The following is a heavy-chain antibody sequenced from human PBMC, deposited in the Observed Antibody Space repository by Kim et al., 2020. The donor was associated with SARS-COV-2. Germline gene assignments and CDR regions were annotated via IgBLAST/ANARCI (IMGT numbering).Heavy chain of an antibody. CDR2: IYYSGST. V-gene: IGHV4-39*01. CDR1: GGSISSSSYY. CDR3: AMGDTSGYSDY. D-gene: IGHD3-22*01. Sequence: SETLSLTCTVSGGSISSSSYYWGWIRQPPGKGLEWIGIIYYSGSTYYNPSLKSRVTISVDTSKNQFSLKLTSVTAADTAVYHCAMGDTSGYSDYWGQGTLVTVSS. J-gene: IGHJ4*02.